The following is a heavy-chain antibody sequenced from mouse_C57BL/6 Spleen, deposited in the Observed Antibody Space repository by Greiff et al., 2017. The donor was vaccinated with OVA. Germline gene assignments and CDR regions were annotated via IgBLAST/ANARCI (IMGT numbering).Heavy chain of an antibody. V-gene: IGHV1-55*01. CDR3: ARRTAY. CDR2: IYPGSGST. CDR1: GYTFTSYW. J-gene: IGHJ3*01. Sequence: QVQLQQPGAELVKPGASVKMSCKASGYTFTSYWITWVKQRPGQGLEWIGDIYPGSGSTNYNEKFKSKSTLTVDPTSSPAYMQLSSLTSEDSAVYYCARRTAYWGQGTLVTVSA. D-gene: IGHD1-2*01.